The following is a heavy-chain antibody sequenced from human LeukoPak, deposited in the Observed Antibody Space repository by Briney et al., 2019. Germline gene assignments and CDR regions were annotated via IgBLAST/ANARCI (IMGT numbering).Heavy chain of an antibody. V-gene: IGHV1-46*01. CDR3: ARGHDSSGFFDY. Sequence: ASAKVSCKASGYTFTSYYMHWVRQAPGQGPEWMGIINPSGGTRRYAQKFQDRATMTRDMSTSTVYLDLSSLSSEDTAVYYCARGHDSSGFFDYWGQGTLVTVSS. D-gene: IGHD3-22*01. CDR2: INPSGGTR. J-gene: IGHJ4*02. CDR1: GYTFTSYY.